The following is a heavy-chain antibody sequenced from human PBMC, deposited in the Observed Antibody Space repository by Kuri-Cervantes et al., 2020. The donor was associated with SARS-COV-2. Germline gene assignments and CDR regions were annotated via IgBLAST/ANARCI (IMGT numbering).Heavy chain of an antibody. V-gene: IGHV3-21*01. CDR1: GFTFSSYS. CDR2: ISSSSSSYI. Sequence: LSLTCAASGFTFSSYSMNWVRQAPGKGLEWVSSISSSSSSYIYYADSVKGRFTISRDNSKNTLYLQMNSLRAEDTAVYYCARQGVEGVGYWGQGTLVTVSS. D-gene: IGHD2-8*01. CDR3: ARQGVEGVGY. J-gene: IGHJ4*02.